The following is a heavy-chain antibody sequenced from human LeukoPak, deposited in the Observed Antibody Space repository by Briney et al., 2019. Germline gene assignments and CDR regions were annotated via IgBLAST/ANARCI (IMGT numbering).Heavy chain of an antibody. Sequence: SETLSLTCTVSGGSISSYYWSWIRQPPGKGLEWIGYIYYSGSTSYNPSLKSRVTISVDTSKNQFSLKLSSVTAADTAVYYCARDMGYSSSWYLGYWGQGTLVTVSS. CDR2: IYYSGST. CDR3: ARDMGYSSSWYLGY. CDR1: GGSISSYY. D-gene: IGHD6-13*01. J-gene: IGHJ4*02. V-gene: IGHV4-59*01.